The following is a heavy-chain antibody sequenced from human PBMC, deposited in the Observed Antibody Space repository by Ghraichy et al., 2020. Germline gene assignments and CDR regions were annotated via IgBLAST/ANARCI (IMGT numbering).Heavy chain of an antibody. CDR1: GFTFSSYS. D-gene: IGHD3-16*01. Sequence: LSLTCAASGFTFSSYSMNWVRQAPGKGLEWVSSISSSSSYIYYADSVKGRFTISRDNAKNSLYLQMNSLRAEDTAVYYCARESGGWFDPWGQGTLVTVSS. J-gene: IGHJ5*02. V-gene: IGHV3-21*01. CDR2: ISSSSSYI. CDR3: ARESGGWFDP.